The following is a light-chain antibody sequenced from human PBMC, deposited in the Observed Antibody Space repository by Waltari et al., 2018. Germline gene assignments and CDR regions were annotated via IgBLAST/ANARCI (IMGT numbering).Light chain of an antibody. Sequence: EIVLTQSPATLSFSPGQRATLSCRASQSVSINLGWYQQKLGQPPRLLIYDTSNRATGIPDRFSASGFGTDFTLTISSLEPEDFAVYFCQQTSSWPLTFGGGTKVEIK. CDR3: QQTSSWPLT. CDR2: DTS. CDR1: QSVSIN. J-gene: IGKJ4*01. V-gene: IGKV3-11*01.